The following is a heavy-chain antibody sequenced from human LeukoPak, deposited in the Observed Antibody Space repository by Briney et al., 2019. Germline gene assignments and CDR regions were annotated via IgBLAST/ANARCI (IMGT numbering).Heavy chain of an antibody. CDR2: ISSSSSYI. D-gene: IGHD3-16*01. V-gene: IGHV3-21*01. J-gene: IGHJ4*02. CDR1: GFTFSSYS. Sequence: PGGSLRLSCAAPGFTFSSYSMNWVRQAPGKGLEWVSSISSSSSYIYYADSVKGRFTISRDNAKNSLYLQMNSLRAEDTAVYYCAREGDGFFDYWGQGTLVTVSS. CDR3: AREGDGFFDY.